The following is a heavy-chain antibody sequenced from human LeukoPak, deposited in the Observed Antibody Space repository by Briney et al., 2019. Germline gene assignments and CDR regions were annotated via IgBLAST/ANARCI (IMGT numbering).Heavy chain of an antibody. V-gene: IGHV3-48*02. Sequence: GGFLRLSCAASGFTFSGYGINWVRLAPGKGLEWVSMISNGNTGHYADSVKGRFTVSRDNARNSAYLQMNSLRDEDTAMYYCAGDYGYCRGNTCYASFDYWGHGTLVTVSS. CDR1: GFTFSGYG. CDR3: AGDYGYCRGNTCYASFDY. J-gene: IGHJ4*01. D-gene: IGHD2-2*01. CDR2: ISNGNTG.